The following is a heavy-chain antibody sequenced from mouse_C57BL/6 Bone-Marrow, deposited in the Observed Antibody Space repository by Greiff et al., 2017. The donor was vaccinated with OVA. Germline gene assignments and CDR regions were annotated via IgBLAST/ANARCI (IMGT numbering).Heavy chain of an antibody. CDR1: GYTFTSYW. CDR2: IHPNSGST. Sequence: QVQLQQPGAELVKPGASVQLSCKASGYTFTSYWMHWVKQRPGQGLEWIGMIHPNSGSTNYNEKFKSKATLTVDKSSSTAYMQLSSLTSEDSAVYYCANRGWLLRNWYFDVWGTGTTVTVSS. J-gene: IGHJ1*03. D-gene: IGHD2-3*01. V-gene: IGHV1-64*01. CDR3: ANRGWLLRNWYFDV.